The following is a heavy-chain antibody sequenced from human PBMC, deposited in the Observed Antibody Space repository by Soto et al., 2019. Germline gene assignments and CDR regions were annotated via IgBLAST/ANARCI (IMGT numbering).Heavy chain of an antibody. Sequence: QVTLKESGPVLVKPTETLTLTCTVSGFSLSNARMGVSWIRQPPGKALEWLAHIFSNDEKSYSTSLKSRLTISKDTSKIQVVLTMTNMDPVDTATYYCARIWDYYDSSGYYPEYYFDYWGQGTLVTVSS. J-gene: IGHJ4*02. CDR2: IFSNDEK. D-gene: IGHD3-22*01. V-gene: IGHV2-26*01. CDR3: ARIWDYYDSSGYYPEYYFDY. CDR1: GFSLSNARMG.